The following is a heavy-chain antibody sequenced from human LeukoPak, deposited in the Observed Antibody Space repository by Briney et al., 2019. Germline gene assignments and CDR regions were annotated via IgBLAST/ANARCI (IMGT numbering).Heavy chain of an antibody. V-gene: IGHV4-59*11. CDR1: GGSISSHY. D-gene: IGHD2-2*01. Sequence: SETLSLTCTVSGGSISSHYWSWIRQPPGKGLEWIGYIYYSGSTNYNPSLKSRVTISVDTSKNQFSLKLSSVTAADTAVYYCAREIVVVPAAMRYYYYMDVWGKGTTVTVSS. CDR3: AREIVVVPAAMRYYYYMDV. J-gene: IGHJ6*03. CDR2: IYYSGST.